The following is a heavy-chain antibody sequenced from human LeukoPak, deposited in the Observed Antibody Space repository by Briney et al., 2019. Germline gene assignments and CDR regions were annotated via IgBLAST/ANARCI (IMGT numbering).Heavy chain of an antibody. D-gene: IGHD1-1*01. CDR2: IYSNDDK. J-gene: IGHJ5*02. Sequence: SGPTLVNPTQTLALTWTFSGFSLNNRGVGVGWIRQPPGKAQEWLALIYSNDDKRYSPLLRSRLTITKDTSKNQVVLTMTNMDPVDTATYSCAYDAPGGQLVFDPWGQGTLVTVSS. V-gene: IGHV2-5*01. CDR3: AYDAPGGQLVFDP. CDR1: GFSLNNRGVG.